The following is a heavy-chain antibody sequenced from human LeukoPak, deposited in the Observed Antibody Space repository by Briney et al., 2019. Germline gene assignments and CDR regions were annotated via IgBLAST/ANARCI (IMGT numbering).Heavy chain of an antibody. J-gene: IGHJ3*02. CDR1: GGSISSYY. CDR2: IYYSGST. V-gene: IGHV4-59*01. D-gene: IGHD4-11*01. CDR3: ARDRDYNIAFDI. Sequence: SETLSLTCTVSGGSISSYYWSWIRQPPGKGLEWIGYIYYSGSTNYNPSLKSRVTISVDTSKNQFSLKLSSVTAADTAVYYCARDRDYNIAFDIWGQGTIVTVSS.